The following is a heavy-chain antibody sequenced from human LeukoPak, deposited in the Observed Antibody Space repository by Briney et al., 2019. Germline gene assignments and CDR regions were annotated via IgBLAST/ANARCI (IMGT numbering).Heavy chain of an antibody. Sequence: ASVKVSCKASGYTFTSYGISWVRQAPGQGLEWMGWISAYNGNTNYAQKLQGRVTMTTDTSTSTAYMELRSLRSDDTAVYYCARVSDCCWYSSGWSAYCYGMDVWGQGPTVTVSS. CDR2: ISAYNGNT. J-gene: IGHJ6*02. V-gene: IGHV1-18*01. CDR1: GYTFTSYG. CDR3: ARVSDCCWYSSGWSAYCYGMDV. D-gene: IGHD6-19*01.